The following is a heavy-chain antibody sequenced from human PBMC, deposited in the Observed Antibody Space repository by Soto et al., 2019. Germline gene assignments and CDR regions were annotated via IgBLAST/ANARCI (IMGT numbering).Heavy chain of an antibody. CDR3: ARERYSFGRYFDF. Sequence: VRLVESGGGVAQPGGSLRLSCAASDFSVTSHSMYWVRQTPGKGLDWVAFMSSDGNKQHYADSVEGRFTISRDDSTNTVFLQMSSLRAADTAIYYCARERYSFGRYFDFWGHGTPVTVSS. V-gene: IGHV3-30-3*01. J-gene: IGHJ4*01. CDR1: DFSVTSHS. CDR2: MSSDGNKQ. D-gene: IGHD1-1*01.